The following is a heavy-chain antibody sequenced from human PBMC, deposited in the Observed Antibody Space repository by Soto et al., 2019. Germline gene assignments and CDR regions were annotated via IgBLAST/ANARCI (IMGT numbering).Heavy chain of an antibody. D-gene: IGHD6-13*01. J-gene: IGHJ5*02. CDR1: GYTFTGYY. CDR3: ARDSNLGSSRYLYNWFDP. V-gene: IGHV1-2*04. Sequence: ASVKVSCKASGYTFTGYYMHWVRQAPGQGLEWMGWINPNSGGTNYAQKFQGWVTMTRDTSISTAYMELSRLRSDDTAVYYCARDSNLGSSRYLYNWFDPCGQVTMV. CDR2: INPNSGGT.